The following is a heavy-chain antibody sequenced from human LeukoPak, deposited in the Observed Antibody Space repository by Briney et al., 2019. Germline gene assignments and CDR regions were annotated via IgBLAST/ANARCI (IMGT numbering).Heavy chain of an antibody. CDR2: ITASSITI. CDR3: AKGPGARGHFNWFDP. V-gene: IGHV3-48*03. J-gene: IGHJ5*02. Sequence: PGGSLRLSCAASGFSFSNYEMNWVRQAPGKGLEWISYITASSITIYYADSVKGRFTISRDNAKNSLYLQMNGPRGEDTAVYYCAKGPGARGHFNWFDPWGQGTLVTVSS. D-gene: IGHD5-12*01. CDR1: GFSFSNYE.